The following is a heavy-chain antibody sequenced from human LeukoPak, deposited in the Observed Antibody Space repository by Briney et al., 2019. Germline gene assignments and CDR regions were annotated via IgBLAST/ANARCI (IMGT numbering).Heavy chain of an antibody. V-gene: IGHV3-9*01. J-gene: IGHJ6*03. CDR2: ISWNSASI. CDR3: AKDSSSYDWGYMDV. CDR1: GFIFDEYA. Sequence: PGGSLRLSCAGSGFIFDEYAMHWVRQAPGKGLEWVSGISWNSASIAYADSVKGRFTISRDNSKNTLYLEMNSLRAEDTAVYYCAKDSSSYDWGYMDVWGKGTTVTISS. D-gene: IGHD3-22*01.